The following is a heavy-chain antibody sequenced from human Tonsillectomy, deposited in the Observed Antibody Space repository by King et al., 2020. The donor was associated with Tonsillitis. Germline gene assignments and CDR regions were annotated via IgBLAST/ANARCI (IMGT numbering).Heavy chain of an antibody. CDR2: IIPIFGTT. D-gene: IGHD3-10*01. V-gene: IGHV1-69*06. J-gene: IGHJ6*02. CDR3: ASPRGQLVRDDYYNGWDV. CDR1: GGTFSSNG. Sequence: QLVQSGAEVKKPGSSVKVSCKASGGTFSSNGLTWVRQAPGQGLEWMGGIIPIFGTTNYAQKFQGRVTISADKATRTAYMELSSLKSDDTAVYYCASPRGQLVRDDYYNGWDVWGQGTPVTVSS.